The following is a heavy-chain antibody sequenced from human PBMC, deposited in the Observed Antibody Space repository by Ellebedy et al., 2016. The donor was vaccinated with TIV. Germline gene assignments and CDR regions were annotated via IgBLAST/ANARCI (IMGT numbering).Heavy chain of an antibody. CDR1: GGSISSYY. V-gene: IGHV4-59*01. D-gene: IGHD3-9*01. CDR2: IYYSGST. J-gene: IGHJ6*02. CDR3: ARLDLSVYYYGMDV. Sequence: MPSETLSLTCTVSGGSISSYYWSWIRQPPGKGLEWIGYIYYSGSTNYNPSLKSRVTISVDTSKNQFSLKLSSVTAADTAVYYCARLDLSVYYYGMDVWGQGTTVTVSS.